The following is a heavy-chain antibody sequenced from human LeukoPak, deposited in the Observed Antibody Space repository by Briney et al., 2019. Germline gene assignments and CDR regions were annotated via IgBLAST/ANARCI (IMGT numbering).Heavy chain of an antibody. Sequence: GGSLRLSCAVSGFTVSGNYMSWVRQAPGKGLEWVAFIRFDGSNKYYADSVKGRFTISRDNSKNMLYLQMNSLRAEDTAVYYCAKPHFDYWGQGTLVTVSS. V-gene: IGHV3-30*02. J-gene: IGHJ4*02. CDR2: IRFDGSNK. CDR3: AKPHFDY. CDR1: GFTVSGNY.